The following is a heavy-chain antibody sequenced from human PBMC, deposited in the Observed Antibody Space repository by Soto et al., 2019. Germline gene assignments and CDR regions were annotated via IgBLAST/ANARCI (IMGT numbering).Heavy chain of an antibody. D-gene: IGHD1-1*01. CDR2: IKSNTDGGTT. CDR1: GFTFSNAW. V-gene: IGHV3-15*01. CDR3: TTDFITTWD. Sequence: PGGSLRLSCAASGFTFSNAWMTWVRQAPGKGLEWVGRIKSNTDGGTTDYTAPVKGRFTISRDDSKDTLYLQMNSLKTEDTAVYYCTTDFITTWDWGQGTLVTVSS. J-gene: IGHJ4*02.